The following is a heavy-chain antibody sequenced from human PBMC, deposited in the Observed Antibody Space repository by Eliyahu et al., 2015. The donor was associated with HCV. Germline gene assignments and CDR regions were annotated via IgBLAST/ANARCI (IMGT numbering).Heavy chain of an antibody. CDR1: GFTFSSYX. Sequence: EVQLVESGGGLVQPGGSLRXXCAASGFTFSSYXXSWVRQAPGKGLEWVANIKQDGSEKYYVDSVKGRFTISRDNAKNSLYLQMNSLRAEDTAVYYCARVHPQYYYDSSGYDAFDIWGQGTMVTVSS. CDR3: ARVHPQYYYDSSGYDAFDI. V-gene: IGHV3-7*03. D-gene: IGHD3-22*01. J-gene: IGHJ3*02. CDR2: IKQDGSEK.